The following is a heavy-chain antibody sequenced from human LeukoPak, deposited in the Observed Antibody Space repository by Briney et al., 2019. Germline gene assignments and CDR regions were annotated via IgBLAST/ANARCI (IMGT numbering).Heavy chain of an antibody. J-gene: IGHJ3*02. V-gene: IGHV1-46*01. Sequence: ASVKVSCKASGYTFTSYYMHWVRQARGQGLEWMGKINPSGGSTSYAQKFQGRVTMTRDMSASAVYMELSSLRSEDTAVYYCARDPFASSWPSDAFDIWGQGTMVTVSS. CDR3: ARDPFASSWPSDAFDI. CDR2: INPSGGST. D-gene: IGHD3-16*01. CDR1: GYTFTSYY.